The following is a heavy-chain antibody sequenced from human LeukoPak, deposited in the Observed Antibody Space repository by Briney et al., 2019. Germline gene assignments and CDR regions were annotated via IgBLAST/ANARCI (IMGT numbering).Heavy chain of an antibody. CDR1: GFTFSSYS. CDR3: ARDPSLYYDSSGTLTDAFDI. D-gene: IGHD3-22*01. CDR2: TSSSSSYI. Sequence: GGSLRLSCAASGFTFSSYSMNWVRQAPGKGLEWVSSTSSSSSYIYYADSVKGRFTISRDNAKNSLYLQMNSLRAEDTAVYYCARDPSLYYDSSGTLTDAFDIWGQGTMVTVSS. V-gene: IGHV3-21*01. J-gene: IGHJ3*02.